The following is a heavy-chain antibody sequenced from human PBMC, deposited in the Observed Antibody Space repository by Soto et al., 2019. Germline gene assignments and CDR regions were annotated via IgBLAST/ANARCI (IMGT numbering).Heavy chain of an antibody. CDR1: GYTFTSYG. D-gene: IGHD6-13*01. CDR2: ISAYNGNT. CDR3: ARDRSSIAAAGDAFDI. V-gene: IGHV1-18*01. J-gene: IGHJ3*02. Sequence: ASVKVSCKASGYTFTSYGISWVRQAPGQGLEWMGWISAYNGNTNYAQKLQGRVTMTTDTSTSTAYMELRSLRSDDTAVYYCARDRSSIAAAGDAFDIWGQGAMVTVSS.